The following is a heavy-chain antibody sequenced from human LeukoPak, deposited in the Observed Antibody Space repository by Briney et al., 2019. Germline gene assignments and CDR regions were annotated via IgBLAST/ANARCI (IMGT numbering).Heavy chain of an antibody. Sequence: PGRSLRLSCVASGFSFSSYGMHWVRQSPGKGLEWVAVISYDGSNEYYADSVKGRFTISRDNSKNTFYLEVNSLRAEDTAVFYCAKDQSRWFVNIVSTGSAFDAWGQGTLVTVSS. CDR2: ISYDGSNE. CDR3: AKDQSRWFVNIVSTGSAFDA. J-gene: IGHJ4*02. CDR1: GFSFSSYG. V-gene: IGHV3-30*18. D-gene: IGHD5/OR15-5a*01.